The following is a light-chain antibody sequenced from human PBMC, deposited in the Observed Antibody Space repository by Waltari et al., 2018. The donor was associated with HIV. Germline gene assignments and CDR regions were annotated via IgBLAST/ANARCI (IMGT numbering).Light chain of an antibody. J-gene: IGLJ2*01. CDR1: SRVVGSYNL. CDR3: CSYAGSRIP. Sequence: QSALTQPASVSGSFGQSITISCTGSSRVVGSYNLVSWYQHHPGKAPKLILYEVFKRPSGVSNRFSGSKSGNTASLTVSGLQAEDEGHYYCCSYAGSRIPFGGGTKLTVL. CDR2: EVF. V-gene: IGLV2-23*02.